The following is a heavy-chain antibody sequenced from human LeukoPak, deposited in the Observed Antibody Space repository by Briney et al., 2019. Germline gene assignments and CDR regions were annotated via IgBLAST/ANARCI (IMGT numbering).Heavy chain of an antibody. CDR1: GGTFSSYA. D-gene: IGHD4-17*01. CDR2: INPNSGGT. CDR3: ARADGDYVSDY. V-gene: IGHV1-2*02. Sequence: GASVKVSCKASGGTFSSYAISWVRQAPGQGLEWMGWINPNSGGTNYAQKFQGRVTMTRDTSISTAYMELSRLRSDDTAVYYCARADGDYVSDYWGQGTLVTVSS. J-gene: IGHJ4*02.